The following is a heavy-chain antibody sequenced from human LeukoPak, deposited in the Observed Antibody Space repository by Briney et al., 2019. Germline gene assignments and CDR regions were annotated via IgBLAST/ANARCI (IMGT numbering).Heavy chain of an antibody. CDR3: ARDLSPSSGYYYPGCQN. J-gene: IGHJ4*02. Sequence: GASVKVSCKASGYTFTSYGISWVRQAPGQGLEWMGWISAYNGNTNYAQKLQGRVTMTTDTSTSTAYMELRSLRSDDTAVYYCARDLSPSSGYYYPGCQNWGQGTLVTVSS. CDR1: GYTFTSYG. CDR2: ISAYNGNT. V-gene: IGHV1-18*01. D-gene: IGHD3-22*01.